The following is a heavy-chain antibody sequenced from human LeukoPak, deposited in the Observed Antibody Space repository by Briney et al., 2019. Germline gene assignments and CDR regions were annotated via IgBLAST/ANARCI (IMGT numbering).Heavy chain of an antibody. CDR3: ARDLPSYDILTGYYFDY. CDR1: GYTFTSYG. Sequence: ASVKVSCKASGYTFTSYGISWVRQAPGQGLEWMGWISAYNGNTNYAQKLQGRVTMTTDTPTSTAYMELRSLRSDDTAVYYCARDLPSYDILTGYYFDYWGQGTLVTVSS. V-gene: IGHV1-18*01. CDR2: ISAYNGNT. D-gene: IGHD3-9*01. J-gene: IGHJ4*02.